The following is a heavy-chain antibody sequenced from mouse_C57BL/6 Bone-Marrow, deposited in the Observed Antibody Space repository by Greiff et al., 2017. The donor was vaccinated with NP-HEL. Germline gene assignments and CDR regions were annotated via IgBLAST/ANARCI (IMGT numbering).Heavy chain of an antibody. Sequence: QVQLQQPGAELVKPGASVKMSCKASGYTFTSYWITWVKQRPGQGLEWIGDIYPGSGSTNYNEKFKSKATLTVDTSSSTAYMQLSSLTSEDSAVYYCARDSGSSYDWYFDVWGTGTTVTVSS. CDR3: ARDSGSSYDWYFDV. V-gene: IGHV1-55*01. CDR1: GYTFTSYW. D-gene: IGHD1-1*01. J-gene: IGHJ1*03. CDR2: IYPGSGST.